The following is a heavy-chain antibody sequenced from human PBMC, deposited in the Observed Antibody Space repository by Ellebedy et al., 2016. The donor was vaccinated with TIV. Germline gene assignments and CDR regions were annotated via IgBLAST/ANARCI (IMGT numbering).Heavy chain of an antibody. CDR3: ARDSTEVAAIPIYYYYYGMDV. Sequence: ASVKVSXKASGYTFTSYDINWVRQATGQGLEWMGWMNPNSGNTGYAQKFQGWVTMTRDTSISTAYMELSRLRSDDTAVYYCARDSTEVAAIPIYYYYYGMDVWGQGTTVTVSS. CDR1: GYTFTSYD. V-gene: IGHV1-8*01. CDR2: MNPNSGNT. D-gene: IGHD2-15*01. J-gene: IGHJ6*02.